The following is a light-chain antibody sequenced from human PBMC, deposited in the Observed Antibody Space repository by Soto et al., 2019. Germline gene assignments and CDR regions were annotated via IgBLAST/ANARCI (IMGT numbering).Light chain of an antibody. Sequence: DIILTQSPDSLAVSLGELATINCKSSSSLLSISNNKDHLAWYQQRPGQPPKLLLNWASIRESGVPDRFIGSGYGTDFTLTISTLPPAYVAVYICHHYSDLPTFGQGTKVQVK. CDR2: WAS. J-gene: IGKJ1*01. CDR1: SSLLSISNNKDH. V-gene: IGKV4-1*01. CDR3: HHYSDLPT.